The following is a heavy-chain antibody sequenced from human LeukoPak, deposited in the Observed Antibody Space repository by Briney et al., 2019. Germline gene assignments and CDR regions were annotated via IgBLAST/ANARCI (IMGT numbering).Heavy chain of an antibody. CDR1: GFTFSDYY. D-gene: IGHD3-10*01. CDR2: ISSSGSTI. J-gene: IGHJ6*02. V-gene: IGHV3-11*01. Sequence: PGGSLRLSCAASGFTFSDYYMSWIRQAPGKGLEWVSYISSSGSTIYYADSVKGRFTLSRDNAKNSLYLQMNRLRAEDTAVYYCARDRDSGSYYAYCMDVWGQGTTVTVSS. CDR3: ARDRDSGSYYAYCMDV.